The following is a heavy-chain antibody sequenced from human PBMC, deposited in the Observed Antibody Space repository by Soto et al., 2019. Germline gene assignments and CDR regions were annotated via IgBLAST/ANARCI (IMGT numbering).Heavy chain of an antibody. V-gene: IGHV3-23*01. CDR3: AKVTKRAAAGRYEYYKYGMDV. CDR2: ISGIGGSS. Sequence: LSCAASGFAFSTYAMTWVRQAPGKGLEWVSVISGIGGSSYYAASVKGRFTISRDNSKNTLFLQMNGLRAEDTAVYYCAKVTKRAAAGRYEYYKYGMDVWGQGTTVTVSS. J-gene: IGHJ6*02. CDR1: GFAFSTYA. D-gene: IGHD6-13*01.